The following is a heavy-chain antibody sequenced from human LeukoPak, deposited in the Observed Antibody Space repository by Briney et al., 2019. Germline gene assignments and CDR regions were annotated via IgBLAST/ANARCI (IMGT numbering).Heavy chain of an antibody. V-gene: IGHV7-4-1*02. CDR1: GYTFTSYA. CDR2: INTNTGNP. D-gene: IGHD2-21*02. CDR3: ARDFAAGRNDCGGDCYPEAFDI. J-gene: IGHJ3*02. Sequence: ASVRVSCKASGYTFTSYAMDWVRQAPGQGLEWMGWINTNTGNPTYAQGFTGRFVFSLDTSVSTAYLQISSLKAEDTAVYYCARDFAAGRNDCGGDCYPEAFDIWGQGTMVTVSS.